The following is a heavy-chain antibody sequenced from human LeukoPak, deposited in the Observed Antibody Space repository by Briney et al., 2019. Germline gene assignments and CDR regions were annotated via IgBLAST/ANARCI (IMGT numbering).Heavy chain of an antibody. D-gene: IGHD4-11*01. CDR3: ARDYMTTVTTRGYYYYMDV. Sequence: GSLRLSCAASGFTFSSYSMNWVRQAPGKGLEWVSSISSSSSYIYYADSVKGRFTISRDNAKNSLYLQMNSLRAEDTAVYYCARDYMTTVTTRGYYYYMDVWGKGTTVTVSS. CDR1: GFTFSSYS. J-gene: IGHJ6*03. V-gene: IGHV3-21*01. CDR2: ISSSSSYI.